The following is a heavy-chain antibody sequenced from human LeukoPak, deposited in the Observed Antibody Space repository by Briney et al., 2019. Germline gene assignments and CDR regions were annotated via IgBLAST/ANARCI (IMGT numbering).Heavy chain of an antibody. J-gene: IGHJ3*02. CDR2: NSGST. V-gene: IGHV4-38-2*01. CDR1: GFTFSSYA. CDR3: ARVVLARYFDWPHAFDI. Sequence: GSLRLSCAASGFTFSSYAMSWVRQPPGKGLEWIGSNSGSTYYNPSLKSRVTISVDTSKNQFSLKLSSVTAADTAVYYCARVVLARYFDWPHAFDIWGQGTMVTVSS. D-gene: IGHD3-9*01.